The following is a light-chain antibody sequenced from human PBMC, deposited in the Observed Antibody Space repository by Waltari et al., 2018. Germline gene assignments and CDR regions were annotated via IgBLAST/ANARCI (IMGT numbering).Light chain of an antibody. J-gene: IGKJ4*01. V-gene: IGKV1-6*01. CDR3: LQDNEYPLT. CDR2: GAS. Sequence: AIQMTQSPSSVSASVGDRVTITCRASQDIGSDLGWYYQQPGKAPKVLIYGASKLQDGAPSRFSGSGFGTDFTLTITSLQPEDFATYYCLQDNEYPLTFGGGTTV. CDR1: QDIGSD.